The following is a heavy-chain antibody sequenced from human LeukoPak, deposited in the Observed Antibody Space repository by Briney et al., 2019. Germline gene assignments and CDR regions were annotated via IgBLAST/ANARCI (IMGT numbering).Heavy chain of an antibody. CDR1: GFPFSNYW. Sequence: GSLRLSCAASGFPFSNYWMHLVRPGPGEGLVWVSKINNDGSTTTYADSVKGRFTISRDNAKNTLYLQMNSLRAEDTAVYYCARGRYSSGPWGQGTLVTVSS. D-gene: IGHD6-19*01. CDR3: ARGRYSSGP. J-gene: IGHJ5*02. CDR2: INNDGSTT. V-gene: IGHV3-74*01.